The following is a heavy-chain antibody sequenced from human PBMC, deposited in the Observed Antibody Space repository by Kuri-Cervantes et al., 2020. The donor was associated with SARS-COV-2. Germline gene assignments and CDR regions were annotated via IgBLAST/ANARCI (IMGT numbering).Heavy chain of an antibody. D-gene: IGHD3-10*01. V-gene: IGHV3-73*01. CDR3: AGGPTMVRGFTHGPLDY. J-gene: IGHJ4*02. CDR1: GFLFSDSA. CDR2: VRGKANNYAT. Sequence: GGSLRLSCEVSGFLFSDSAIHWVRQASGKGLEWAGRVRGKANNYATAYAVSVKGRFTISRDDSKNMAYLQMNSLKTEDTAVYYCAGGPTMVRGFTHGPLDYWGQGTLVNVSS.